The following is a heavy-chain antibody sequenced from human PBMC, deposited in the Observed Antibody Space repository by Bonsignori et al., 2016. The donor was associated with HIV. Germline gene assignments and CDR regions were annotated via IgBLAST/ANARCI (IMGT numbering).Heavy chain of an antibody. V-gene: IGHV3-48*03. Sequence: EVRLEESGGGLVQPGGSLSLSCAASGFTFRSHEMNWVRQAPGKGLEWISYITSDSSAIYYADSVKGRFTISRDNAKNSLYLHMRSLRVEDTAVYYCARADQWALLVDYWGRGTLVTV. J-gene: IGHJ4*02. CDR2: ITSDSSAI. CDR1: GFTFRSHE. CDR3: ARADQWALLVDY. D-gene: IGHD1-26*01.